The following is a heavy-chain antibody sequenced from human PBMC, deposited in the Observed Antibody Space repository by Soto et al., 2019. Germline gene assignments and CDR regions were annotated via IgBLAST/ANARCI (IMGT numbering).Heavy chain of an antibody. V-gene: IGHV4-28*01. Sequence: HVQLRESAPGLLKPSDTLSLTCAVSGFSISGDNGWRWTRQAPGKQTEWIGYVSHTGFSHYNPSHESRVTMSVDTSKNLFSLKLTSVTAVDTAVYYCVKKTGGYRPFDDWGQGTLVTVSS. J-gene: IGHJ4*02. CDR3: VKKTGGYRPFDD. CDR2: VSHTGFS. CDR1: GFSISGDNG. D-gene: IGHD2-8*02.